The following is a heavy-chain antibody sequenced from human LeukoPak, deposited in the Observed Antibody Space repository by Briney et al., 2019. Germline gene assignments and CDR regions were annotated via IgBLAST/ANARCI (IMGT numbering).Heavy chain of an antibody. CDR1: GFIFSDSY. V-gene: IGHV3-11*04. CDR2: ISTSGNFK. J-gene: IGHJ4*02. CDR3: AREIAAAGPFDY. Sequence: GGSLRLSCAASGFIFSDSYMNWIRQAPGKGLEWVSYISTSGNFKNYADSVKGRFTISRDNAKNSLYLQMNSLRAEDTAVYYCAREIAAAGPFDYWGQGTLVTVSS. D-gene: IGHD6-13*01.